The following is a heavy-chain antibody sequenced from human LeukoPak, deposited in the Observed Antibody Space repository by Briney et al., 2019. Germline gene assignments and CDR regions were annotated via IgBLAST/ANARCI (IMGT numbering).Heavy chain of an antibody. CDR2: INHSGGT. Sequence: PSETLSLTCAVYGGSFSGYYWSWIRQPPGKGLEWIGEINHSGGTNYNPSLKSRVTISVDTSKNQFSLKLSPVTAADTAVYYCASAMGYYYYYGMDVWGKGTTVTVSS. CDR1: GGSFSGYY. D-gene: IGHD5-18*01. V-gene: IGHV4-34*01. CDR3: ASAMGYYYYYGMDV. J-gene: IGHJ6*04.